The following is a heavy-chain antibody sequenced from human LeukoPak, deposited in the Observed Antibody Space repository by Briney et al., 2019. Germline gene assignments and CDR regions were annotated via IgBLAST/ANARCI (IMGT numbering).Heavy chain of an antibody. Sequence: SETLSLTCTVSGASIKNYYWSWIRQPPGKGLEWIGYIYYSGSTNYNPSLKSRVTISVDTSKNQFSLKLSSVTAADTAVYYCARAMVRGDRYFDLWGRGTLVTVSS. CDR2: IYYSGST. CDR1: GASIKNYY. CDR3: ARAMVRGDRYFDL. V-gene: IGHV4-59*08. J-gene: IGHJ2*01. D-gene: IGHD3-10*01.